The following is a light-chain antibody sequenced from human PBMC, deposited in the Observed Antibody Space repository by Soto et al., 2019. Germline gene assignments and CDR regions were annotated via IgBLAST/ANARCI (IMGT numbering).Light chain of an antibody. Sequence: ETVMTQSPATLSVSPGERATLSCWASPGVSSNLAWYQQIPGQAPRLLIYGASTRATGIPARFSGSGSGTAVTLTVSNLQYEDYAVYYCQQYSNWPSFTFGQGTKLEIK. CDR2: GAS. CDR1: PGVSSN. CDR3: QQYSNWPSFT. V-gene: IGKV3-15*01. J-gene: IGKJ2*01.